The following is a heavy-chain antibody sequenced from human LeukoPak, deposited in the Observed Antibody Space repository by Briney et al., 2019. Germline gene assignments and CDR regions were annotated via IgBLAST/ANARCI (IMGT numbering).Heavy chain of an antibody. CDR3: AKGQYSSGWYRHYFDY. V-gene: IGHV3-30*18. CDR1: GFTFSSYG. J-gene: IGHJ4*02. Sequence: PGGSLRLSCAASGFTFSSYGRHWVRQAPGKGLEWVAVISYDGSNKYYADSVKGRFTISRDNSKNTLYLQMNSLRAEDTAVYYCAKGQYSSGWYRHYFDYWGQGTLVTVSS. CDR2: ISYDGSNK. D-gene: IGHD6-19*01.